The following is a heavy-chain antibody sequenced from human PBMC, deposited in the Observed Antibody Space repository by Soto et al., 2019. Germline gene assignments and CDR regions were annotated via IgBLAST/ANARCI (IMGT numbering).Heavy chain of an antibody. V-gene: IGHV5-10-1*01. CDR1: GYSFTSYW. CDR2: IDPSDSYT. J-gene: IGHJ5*01. Sequence: PGESLKISCKGSGYSFTSYWISLVRQMPGKGLEWMGRIDPSDSYTNYSPSFQGHVTISADKSTSTAYLQWSSLKASETAMYYCASIGEYSGYENMTGRNWFDSCGHATVVTVSS. D-gene: IGHD5-12*01. CDR3: ASIGEYSGYENMTGRNWFDS.